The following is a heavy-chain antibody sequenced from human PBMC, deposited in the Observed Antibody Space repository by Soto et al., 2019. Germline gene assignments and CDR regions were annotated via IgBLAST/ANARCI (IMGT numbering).Heavy chain of an antibody. CDR2: ISYDGGNK. V-gene: IGHV3-30*03. CDR1: DLPSGTFA. J-gene: IGHJ2*01. Sequence: QVQLVELGGAVARPGRPLSLSCAASDLPSGTFALTGFAQAPGKGRGGWAVISYDGGNKYYADSVKGRFTISRDNSKNTLYLQMNSLRAEDTAVYYCARDPLWGTAMVLWYFDLWGRGTLVTVSS. D-gene: IGHD5-18*01. CDR3: ARDPLWGTAMVLWYFDL.